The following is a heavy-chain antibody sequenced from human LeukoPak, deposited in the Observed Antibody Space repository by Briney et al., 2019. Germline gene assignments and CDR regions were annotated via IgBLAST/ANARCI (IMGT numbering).Heavy chain of an antibody. CDR2: VSGNGGST. Sequence: GGSLRLSCGASGFTFRTYAMSWVRQAPGKGLEWVSSVSGNGGSTYYADSVKGRFTISRDNSKNTLYLQMNSLRAEDTAVYYCAKVAPPFSGDYCFDYWGQGTLVTVSS. CDR1: GFTFRTYA. CDR3: AKVAPPFSGDYCFDY. V-gene: IGHV3-23*01. D-gene: IGHD4-17*01. J-gene: IGHJ4*02.